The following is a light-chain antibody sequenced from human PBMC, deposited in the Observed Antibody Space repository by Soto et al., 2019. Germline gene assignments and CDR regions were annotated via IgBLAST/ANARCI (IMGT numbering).Light chain of an antibody. CDR1: QSVSSNY. J-gene: IGKJ1*01. Sequence: EIVLTQSPGTLSLSPGERATFSCRASQSVSSNYLAWYQQKPGQAPRLLIYGAFKRATGIPARFSGSGSGTEFTLTINRLEPEDFAVYFCQQYGTSPGTFGQGTKVDIK. CDR2: GAF. CDR3: QQYGTSPGT. V-gene: IGKV3-20*01.